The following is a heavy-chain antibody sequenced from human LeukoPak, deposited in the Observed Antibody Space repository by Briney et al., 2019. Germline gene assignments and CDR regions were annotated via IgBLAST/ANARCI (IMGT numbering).Heavy chain of an antibody. Sequence: ASVKVSCKASGYTFTGYYMHWVRQAPGQGLEWTGWINPNSGGTNYARKFQGRVTMTRDTSISTAYMELSRLRSDDTAVYYCARDLNAGLVVVAATPRDAFDIWGQGTMVTVSS. CDR3: ARDLNAGLVVVAATPRDAFDI. CDR1: GYTFTGYY. CDR2: INPNSGGT. D-gene: IGHD2-15*01. V-gene: IGHV1-2*02. J-gene: IGHJ3*02.